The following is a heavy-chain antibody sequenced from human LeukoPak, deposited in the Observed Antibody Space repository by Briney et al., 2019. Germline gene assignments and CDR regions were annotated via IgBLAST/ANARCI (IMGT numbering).Heavy chain of an antibody. CDR1: GFTFSSYA. J-gene: IGHJ5*02. V-gene: IGHV3-23*01. Sequence: PGGSLRLSCAASGFTFSSYAMSWVRQAPGKGLEWVSAISGSGGSTYYADSVKGRFTISRDNSKNTLYLQMNSLRVEDTAVYYCARAERQEWFNPWGQGTLVTVSS. CDR3: ARAERQEWFNP. CDR2: ISGSGGST.